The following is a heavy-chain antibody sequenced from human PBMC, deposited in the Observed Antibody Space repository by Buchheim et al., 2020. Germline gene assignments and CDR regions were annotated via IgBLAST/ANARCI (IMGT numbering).Heavy chain of an antibody. J-gene: IGHJ4*02. CDR1: GYSFTGAY. D-gene: IGHD6-19*01. V-gene: IGHV5-51*01. CDR2: IYPGDSYT. CDR3: ARRVRDSSGYNFDF. Sequence: EVQLVQSGAEVKRPGESLKISCQGSGYSFTGAYIAWVRQMPGKGLAWMGLIYPGDSYTAYNPSFQGQVTMSVDKSIRTAYLQWRSLRASDTAMYYCARRVRDSSGYNFDFWGQGTL.